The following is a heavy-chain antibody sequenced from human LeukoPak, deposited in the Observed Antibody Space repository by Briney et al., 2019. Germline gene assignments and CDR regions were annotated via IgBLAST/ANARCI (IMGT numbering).Heavy chain of an antibody. CDR2: MSYDGSKK. D-gene: IGHD5-18*01. CDR3: ARGNGGYSYGPPNFDY. V-gene: IGHV3-30-3*01. Sequence: GGSLRLSCAASGFTFSNYAMPWVRQAPGKGLEWVAVMSYDGSKKYYADSVKGRFTISRDNSKSTLYLQMNSLRAEDTAVYYCARGNGGYSYGPPNFDYWGQGTLVTVSS. J-gene: IGHJ4*02. CDR1: GFTFSNYA.